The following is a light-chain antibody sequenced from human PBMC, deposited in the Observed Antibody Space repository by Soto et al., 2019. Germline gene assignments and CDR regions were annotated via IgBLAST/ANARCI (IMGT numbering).Light chain of an antibody. J-gene: IGKJ1*01. CDR3: QQYNNWPPWT. CDR1: QSVGKN. V-gene: IGKV3-15*01. Sequence: EVVMTQSPAALSVSPGERVTLSCRASQSVGKNLAWYQLRPCQGPRLLIYAASDRATDIPVRFSGSGSGTEFTLTISGLQSEDSAVYYCQQYNNWPPWTFGRGTKVEI. CDR2: AAS.